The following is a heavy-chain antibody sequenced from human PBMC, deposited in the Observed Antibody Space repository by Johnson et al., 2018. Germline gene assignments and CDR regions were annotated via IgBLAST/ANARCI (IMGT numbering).Heavy chain of an antibody. J-gene: IGHJ4*02. CDR3: ARVGYYGSGSRIYFDF. CDR2: INHSGST. Sequence: QLQQWGAGLLKPSETLSLTCGVYGGSFIGYYWSWVRQPPGKGLDWIGEINHSGSTHYNPSLKSRLTISLDTSNNHFSLNLSSVTAADTAVYYCARVGYYGSGSRIYFDFWGQGTLVTVPS. CDR1: GGSFIGYY. D-gene: IGHD3-10*01. V-gene: IGHV4-34*01.